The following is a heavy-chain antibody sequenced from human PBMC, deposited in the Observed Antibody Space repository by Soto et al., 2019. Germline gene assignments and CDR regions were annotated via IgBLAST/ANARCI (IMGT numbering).Heavy chain of an antibody. Sequence: GGSLRLSCAASGFTFSSYWMHWVRQAPGKGLVWVSRINSDGSSTSYADSVKGRFTISRDNAKNTLYLQMNSLRAEDTAVYYCASMYSSGWEFDYWGQGTLVTVSS. D-gene: IGHD6-19*01. CDR2: INSDGSST. J-gene: IGHJ4*02. V-gene: IGHV3-74*01. CDR3: ASMYSSGWEFDY. CDR1: GFTFSSYW.